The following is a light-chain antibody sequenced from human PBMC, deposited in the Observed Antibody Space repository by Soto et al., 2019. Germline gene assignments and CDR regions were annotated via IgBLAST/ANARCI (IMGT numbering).Light chain of an antibody. Sequence: QSALTQPPSVSAAPGQKVTISCSGSSSNIGNNYVSWYQQLPGTAPKLLIYDNNKRPSGIPDRFSGSKSGTSATLGITGRQTGDEADYYCGTWDSSLSAGVFGGGTKVTVL. CDR3: GTWDSSLSAGV. J-gene: IGLJ2*01. CDR1: SSNIGNNY. CDR2: DNN. V-gene: IGLV1-51*01.